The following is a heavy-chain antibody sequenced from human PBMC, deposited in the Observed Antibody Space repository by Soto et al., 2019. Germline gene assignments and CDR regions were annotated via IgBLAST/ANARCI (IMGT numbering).Heavy chain of an antibody. V-gene: IGHV3-30*03. CDR3: VSDRGYGHASVPYS. CDR2: ISYDGGLQ. CDR1: GITFSSYG. J-gene: IGHJ4*02. D-gene: IGHD5-18*01. Sequence: QAQLVESGGGVVQPGRSLRLSCAASGITFSSYGMHWVRQAPGTGLEWVAVISYDGGLQHYADSVKGQFTISRDNSKNMVLLQMNSLRAEDTAVYYCVSDRGYGHASVPYSWGQGTLVSVSS.